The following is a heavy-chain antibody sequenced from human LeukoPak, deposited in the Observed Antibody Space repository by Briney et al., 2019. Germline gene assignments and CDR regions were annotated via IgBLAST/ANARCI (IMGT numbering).Heavy chain of an antibody. CDR3: ARPIRSGYFSLDY. D-gene: IGHD3-3*01. Sequence: GGSLRLSCAASGFTFSSYAMHWVRQAPGKGLEWVAVISYDGSNKYYADSVKGRFTISRDNSKNTLYMQMNSLRAEDTAVYYCARPIRSGYFSLDYWGQGTLATVST. V-gene: IGHV3-30*04. CDR1: GFTFSSYA. J-gene: IGHJ4*02. CDR2: ISYDGSNK.